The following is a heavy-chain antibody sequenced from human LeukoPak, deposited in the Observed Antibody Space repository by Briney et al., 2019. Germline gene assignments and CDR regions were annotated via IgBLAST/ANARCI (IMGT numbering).Heavy chain of an antibody. Sequence: KSGGSLRLSCAASGFTFSSYSMNWVRQAPGKGLEWVSSISSSSSYIYYADSVKGRFTISRDNAKNSLYLQMTSLRAEDTAVYYCAREPSKTKDGLDYWGQGTLVTVSS. V-gene: IGHV3-21*01. CDR3: AREPSKTKDGLDY. CDR2: ISSSSSYI. CDR1: GFTFSSYS. D-gene: IGHD5-24*01. J-gene: IGHJ4*02.